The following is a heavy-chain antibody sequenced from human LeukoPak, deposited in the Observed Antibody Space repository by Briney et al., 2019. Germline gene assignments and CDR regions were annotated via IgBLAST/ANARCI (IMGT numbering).Heavy chain of an antibody. CDR3: SRAIDSYGFYDS. CDR1: GFTFSSHG. V-gene: IGHV3-33*01. Sequence: GGSLRLSCAASGFTFSSHGMHWVRQAPGKGLEWVAVIWPDGSIKYYAESAKGRFTICRDNSKSTLYLQMNSLRAEDTAVYYCSRAIDSYGFYDSWGQGTLVAVSS. D-gene: IGHD5-18*01. CDR2: IWPDGSIK. J-gene: IGHJ4*02.